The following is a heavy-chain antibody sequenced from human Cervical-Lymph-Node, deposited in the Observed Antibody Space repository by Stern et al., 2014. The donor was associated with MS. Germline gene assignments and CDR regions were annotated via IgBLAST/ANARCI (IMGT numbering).Heavy chain of an antibody. J-gene: IGHJ4*02. D-gene: IGHD2-21*01. V-gene: IGHV2-70*01. CDR3: VRAREGYYFDY. CDR1: GLSLSTTGMC. CDR2: LDWDGDK. Sequence: QVTLKEYGPALVKPTQTLTLTCTFSGLSLSTTGMCLSWIRQPPGKALEWLALLDWDGDKYYSTALKTSLTISKDTSKNQVVLTMTNMAPLDTATYFCVRAREGYYFDYWGQGIPVTVSS.